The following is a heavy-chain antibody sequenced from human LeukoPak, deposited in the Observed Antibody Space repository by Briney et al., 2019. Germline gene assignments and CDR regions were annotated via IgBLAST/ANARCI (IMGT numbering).Heavy chain of an antibody. CDR1: GFTFSSYE. Sequence: GGSLRLSCAASGFTFSSYEMNWVRQAPGKGLEWVSYISSGGSTIYYADSVKGRFTISRDNAKNSLYLQVNSLRADDTAVYYCARGGSGYFFFDYWGQGTLVTVSS. CDR3: ARGGSGYFFFDY. J-gene: IGHJ4*02. D-gene: IGHD3-22*01. CDR2: ISSGGSTI. V-gene: IGHV3-48*03.